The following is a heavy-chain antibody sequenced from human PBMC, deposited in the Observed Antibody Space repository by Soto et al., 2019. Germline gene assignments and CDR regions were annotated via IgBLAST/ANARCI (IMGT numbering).Heavy chain of an antibody. Sequence: SETLSLTCTVSGASIISSSYYWGWIRQPPGKGLEWIGSINYSGSTYDNPSLKSRVTISADTSKNQFSLKLRSVTDADTAVYYCARERLAVAGKGGWFDPWGQENMVTVSS. CDR1: GASIISSSYY. CDR2: INYSGST. CDR3: ARERLAVAGKGGWFDP. V-gene: IGHV4-39*02. D-gene: IGHD6-19*01. J-gene: IGHJ5*02.